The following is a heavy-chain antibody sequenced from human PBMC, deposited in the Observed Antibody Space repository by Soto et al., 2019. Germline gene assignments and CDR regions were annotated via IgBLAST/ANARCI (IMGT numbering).Heavy chain of an antibody. CDR2: INPNSGGT. CDR3: ARDSYYDILTGYSRNAFDL. V-gene: IGHV1-2*02. D-gene: IGHD3-9*01. J-gene: IGHJ3*01. Sequence: QVQLVQSGAEVKKPGASVKVSCRASGYTFIGQYMHWVRQAPGQGLDWMGWINPNSGGTNYAQKFQGRVTMTRDTSIRIAYMELSRLSSDDTTVSYCARDSYYDILTGYSRNAFDLWGQGTRVTVSS. CDR1: GYTFIGQY.